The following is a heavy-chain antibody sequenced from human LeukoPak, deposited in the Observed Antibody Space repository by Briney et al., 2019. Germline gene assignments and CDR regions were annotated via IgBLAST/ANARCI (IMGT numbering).Heavy chain of an antibody. CDR3: ARGGAPAAILGTDY. V-gene: IGHV1-2*02. Sequence: ASVKVSCKASGYTFTGYYMHWVRQAPGRGLEWMGWINPNSGGTNYAQKFQGRVTMTRDTSISTAYMELSRLRSDDTAVYYCARGGAPAAILGTDYWGQGTLVTVSS. D-gene: IGHD2-2*02. CDR1: GYTFTGYY. J-gene: IGHJ4*02. CDR2: INPNSGGT.